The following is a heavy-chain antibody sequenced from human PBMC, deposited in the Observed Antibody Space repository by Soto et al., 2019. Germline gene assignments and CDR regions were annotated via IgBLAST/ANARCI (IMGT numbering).Heavy chain of an antibody. J-gene: IGHJ6*02. CDR2: INPSGGST. Sequence: ASVKVSCKASGYTFTSYYMHWVRQAPGQGLEWMGIINPSGGSTSYAQKFQGRVTMTRDTSTSTVYMELSSLRSEDTAVYYCARVGRDHNYYYYGMDVWGQGTTVTVSS. CDR3: ARVGRDHNYYYYGMDV. CDR1: GYTFTSYY. V-gene: IGHV1-46*01. D-gene: IGHD3-10*01.